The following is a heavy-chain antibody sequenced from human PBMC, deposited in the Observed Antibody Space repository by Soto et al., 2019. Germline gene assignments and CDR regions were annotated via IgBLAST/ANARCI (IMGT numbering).Heavy chain of an antibody. D-gene: IGHD6-13*01. CDR3: ARRSGSSWYVEHFDY. J-gene: IGHJ4*02. Sequence: QVQLQQWGAGLLKPSGTLSLTCAVYGGSFSGYYWSWLRQPPGQGLEWIGEINHSGSTNYNPSLKSRVTISVDTSKNQFSLKLSSVTAADTAVYYCARRSGSSWYVEHFDYWGQGTLVTVSS. V-gene: IGHV4-34*01. CDR1: GGSFSGYY. CDR2: INHSGST.